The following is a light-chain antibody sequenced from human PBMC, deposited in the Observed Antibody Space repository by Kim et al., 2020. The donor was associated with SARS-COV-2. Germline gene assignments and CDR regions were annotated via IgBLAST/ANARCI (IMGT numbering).Light chain of an antibody. Sequence: DIQMTQSPSSLSASVGDRVTITCRVSQGISNYLAWYQQKPGKVPKLLIYAASTLQSGVPSRFSGSGSGTDFTLTISSLQPEDVATYYCQKYNIAPLTFGGGTKVDIK. V-gene: IGKV1-27*01. CDR3: QKYNIAPLT. CDR1: QGISNY. CDR2: AAS. J-gene: IGKJ4*01.